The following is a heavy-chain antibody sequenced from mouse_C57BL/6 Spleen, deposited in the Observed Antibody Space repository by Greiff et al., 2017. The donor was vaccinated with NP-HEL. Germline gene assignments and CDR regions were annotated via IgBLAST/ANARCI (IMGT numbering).Heavy chain of an antibody. D-gene: IGHD4-1*01. CDR2: INPNYGTT. V-gene: IGHV1-39*01. J-gene: IGHJ2*01. CDR1: GYSFTDYN. CDR3: ARLSLTGYYFDY. Sequence: VHVKQSGPELVKPGASVKISCKASGYSFTDYNMNWVKQSNGKSLEWIGVINPNYGTTSYNQKFKGKATLTVDQSSSTAYMQLNSLTSEDSAVYYCARLSLTGYYFDYWGQGTTLTVSS.